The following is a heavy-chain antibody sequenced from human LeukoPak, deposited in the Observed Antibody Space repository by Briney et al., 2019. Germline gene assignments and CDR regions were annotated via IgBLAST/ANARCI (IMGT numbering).Heavy chain of an antibody. J-gene: IGHJ6*03. D-gene: IGHD5-12*01. Sequence: GGSLRLSCAASGLTFSSYSMNWVRQAPGKGLEWVSYISSSSSTIYYADSVKGRFTISRDNAKNSLYLQMNSLRAEDTAVYYCAGGTSGYDPWDYYYYYMDVWGKGTTVTVSS. CDR3: AGGTSGYDPWDYYYYYMDV. CDR2: ISSSSSTI. V-gene: IGHV3-48*01. CDR1: GLTFSSYS.